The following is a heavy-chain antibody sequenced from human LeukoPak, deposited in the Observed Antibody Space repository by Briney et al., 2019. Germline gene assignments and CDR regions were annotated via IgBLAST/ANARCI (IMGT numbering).Heavy chain of an antibody. J-gene: IGHJ4*02. CDR1: GFTFSSYD. CDR3: ARGRADYYDSSGYYLFDY. V-gene: IGHV3-13*01. D-gene: IGHD3-22*01. CDR2: IGTAGDT. Sequence: PGGSLRLSCAASGFTFSSYDMHWVRHATGKGLEWVSAIGTAGDTYYPGSVKGRFTISRENAKNSLYLQMNSLRAGDTAAYYCARGRADYYDSSGYYLFDYWGQGTLVTVSS.